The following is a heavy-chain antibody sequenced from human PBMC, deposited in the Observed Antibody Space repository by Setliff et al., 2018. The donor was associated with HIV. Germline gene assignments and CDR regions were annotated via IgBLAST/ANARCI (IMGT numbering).Heavy chain of an antibody. CDR1: GYTFNNYA. D-gene: IGHD6-13*01. Sequence: GGSLRLSCAASGYTFNNYAMSWVRQAPGKGLEWVSGISGSGATTNYADSVKSRFTISRDNSKNTLYLQMSTLRAEDTAVYYCAKTTPSSIRSPYYYYMDVWGKGTTVTVSS. CDR3: AKTTPSSIRSPYYYYMDV. V-gene: IGHV3-23*01. J-gene: IGHJ6*03. CDR2: ISGSGATT.